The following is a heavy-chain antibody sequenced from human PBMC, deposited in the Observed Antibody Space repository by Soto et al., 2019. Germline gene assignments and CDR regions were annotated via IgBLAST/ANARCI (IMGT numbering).Heavy chain of an antibody. CDR1: GILFSDHY. CDR2: TRNKANRYTT. J-gene: IGHJ4*02. V-gene: IGHV3-72*01. CDR3: GRVGDYNFWSGPDY. D-gene: IGHD3-3*01. Sequence: RLCGAASGILFSDHYMDWERQAPGKGLEWVARTRNKANRYTTEYAASVKGRFTISRDDSKNSLYLQMSSLQTEDTAVYYCGRVGDYNFWSGPDYWGQGTLVTSPQ.